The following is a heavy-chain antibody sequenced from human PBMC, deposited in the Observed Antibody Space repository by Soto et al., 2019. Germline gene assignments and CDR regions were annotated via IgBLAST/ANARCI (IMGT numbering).Heavy chain of an antibody. D-gene: IGHD2-2*01. J-gene: IGHJ4*02. CDR2: IWYDGSNK. CDR3: ASGGLVPAAPTFDY. V-gene: IGHV3-33*01. CDR1: GFTFSSYG. Sequence: PGGSLRLSCAASGFTFSSYGMHWVRQAPGKGLEWVAVIWYDGSNKYYADSVKGRFTISRDNSKNTLYLQMNSLRAEDAAVYYCASGGLVPAAPTFDYWGQGTLVTVSS.